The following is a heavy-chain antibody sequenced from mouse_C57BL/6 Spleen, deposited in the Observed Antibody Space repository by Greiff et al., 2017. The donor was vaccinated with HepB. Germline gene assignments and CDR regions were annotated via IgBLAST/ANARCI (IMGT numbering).Heavy chain of an antibody. D-gene: IGHD1-1*01. CDR3: ARVITTVPYAMDY. J-gene: IGHJ4*01. CDR1: GYTFTDYN. V-gene: IGHV1-18*01. CDR2: INPNNGGT. Sequence: EVQGVESGPELVKPGASVKIPCKASGYTFTDYNMDWVKQSHGKSLEWIGDINPNNGGTIYNQKFKGKATLTVDKSSSTAYMELRSLTSEDTAVYYCARVITTVPYAMDYWGQGTSVTVSS.